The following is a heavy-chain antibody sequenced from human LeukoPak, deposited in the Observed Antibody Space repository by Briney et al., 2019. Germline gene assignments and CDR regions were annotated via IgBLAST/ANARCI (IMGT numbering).Heavy chain of an antibody. CDR3: AKDAEHSSGWYPGN. V-gene: IGHV3-30*18. CDR1: GFTVSSNY. J-gene: IGHJ4*02. Sequence: GGSLRLSCAASGFTVSSNYMSWVRQAPGKGLEWVAVILFDGNNKYYADSVRGRFTISRDNSKNTLYLQMNSLRDEDTAVYYCAKDAEHSSGWYPGNWGQGTLVIVSS. CDR2: ILFDGNNK. D-gene: IGHD6-13*01.